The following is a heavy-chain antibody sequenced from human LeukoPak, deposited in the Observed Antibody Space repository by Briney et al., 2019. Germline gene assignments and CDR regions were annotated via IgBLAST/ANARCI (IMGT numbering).Heavy chain of an antibody. J-gene: IGHJ4*02. Sequence: GGSLRLSCAASGFTFSSFAMHWVRQAPGKGLHRVAVISYDGSDKYYADSVKGRFTISRDNSKNTLFLQMNSLRPEDTAVYYCASYSYGYTPSSPFDYWGQGTLVTVSS. CDR2: ISYDGSDK. D-gene: IGHD5-18*01. V-gene: IGHV3-30-3*01. CDR3: ASYSYGYTPSSPFDY. CDR1: GFTFSSFA.